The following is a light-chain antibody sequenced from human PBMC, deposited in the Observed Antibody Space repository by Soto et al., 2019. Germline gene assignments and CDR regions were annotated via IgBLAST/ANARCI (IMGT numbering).Light chain of an antibody. Sequence: NFMLTQPHSVSDSPGKTVIISCTRSSGSIASNYVQWYQQRPGSSPTTVIYEDNQRPSGVSDRFSGSIDSSSNSASLTISGLETEDEADYYCQSYDATNQVFGGGTKLTVL. CDR2: EDN. J-gene: IGLJ3*02. CDR1: SGSIASNY. CDR3: QSYDATNQV. V-gene: IGLV6-57*01.